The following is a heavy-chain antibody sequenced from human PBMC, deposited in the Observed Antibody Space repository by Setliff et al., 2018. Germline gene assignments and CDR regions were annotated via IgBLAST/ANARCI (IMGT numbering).Heavy chain of an antibody. Sequence: PGGSLRLSCAASGFTFSSYWMSWVRQAPGKGLEWVANIKQDGSEKYYVDSVKGRFTISRDNSKNTLFLQMNSLGAEDTAVYYCAKDVAITIFGVVTSSPHWGQGTLVTVSS. CDR1: GFTFSSYW. CDR2: IKQDGSEK. CDR3: AKDVAITIFGVVTSSPH. D-gene: IGHD3-3*01. V-gene: IGHV3-7*03. J-gene: IGHJ4*02.